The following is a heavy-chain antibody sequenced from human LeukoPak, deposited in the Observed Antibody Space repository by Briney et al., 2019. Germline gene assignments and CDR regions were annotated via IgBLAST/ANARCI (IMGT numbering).Heavy chain of an antibody. V-gene: IGHV3-23*01. D-gene: IGHD3-22*01. Sequence: GGSLRLSCAASGFTFSSYAMSWVRQAPGKGLEWVSAISGSGGSTYYTVSVQGRFTISRDNSKNTLYLQMNSLRAEDTAVYYCAKGGYYYDSSGYLDYWGQGTLVTVSS. CDR2: ISGSGGST. CDR3: AKGGYYYDSSGYLDY. J-gene: IGHJ4*02. CDR1: GFTFSSYA.